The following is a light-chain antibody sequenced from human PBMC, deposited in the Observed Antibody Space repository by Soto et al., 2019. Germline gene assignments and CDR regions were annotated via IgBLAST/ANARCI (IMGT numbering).Light chain of an antibody. CDR3: QQYNSYPLT. CDR1: QSISSR. CDR2: KAS. V-gene: IGKV1-5*03. J-gene: IGKJ1*01. Sequence: DIQMTQSPSTLSASVGDRVTITCRASQSISSRLAWYQQKPGKAPKLLIYKASSSESGVPSRSRGSGSGTEFTLTISSLQPDDFATYYCQQYNSYPLTFGQGTKVEIK.